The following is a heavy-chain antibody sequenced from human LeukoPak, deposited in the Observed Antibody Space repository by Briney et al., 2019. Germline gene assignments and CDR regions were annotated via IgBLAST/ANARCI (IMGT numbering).Heavy chain of an antibody. Sequence: SETLSLTCTVSGGSISSYYRSWIRQPPGKGLEWIGYIYCSGSTNYNPSLKSRVTISVDTSKNHFSLKLSSVTAADTAVYYCARLYDSSGYYYPFDYWGQGTLVTVSS. CDR2: IYCSGST. J-gene: IGHJ4*02. CDR1: GGSISSYY. CDR3: ARLYDSSGYYYPFDY. D-gene: IGHD3-22*01. V-gene: IGHV4-59*08.